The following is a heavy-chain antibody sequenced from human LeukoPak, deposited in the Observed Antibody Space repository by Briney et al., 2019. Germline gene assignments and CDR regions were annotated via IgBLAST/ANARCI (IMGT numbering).Heavy chain of an antibody. V-gene: IGHV4-59*01. CDR2: IHYSGST. CDR3: SATADAEGWFDP. D-gene: IGHD2-21*02. Sequence: SETLSLTCTVSGGSISDYYCSWIRQPPGKGLEWFGYIHYSGSTNYNPSLKSRVTMSVDTSKNQFSLKLSSVTAADTAVYYCSATADAEGWFDPWGQGTLVTVSS. J-gene: IGHJ5*02. CDR1: GGSISDYY.